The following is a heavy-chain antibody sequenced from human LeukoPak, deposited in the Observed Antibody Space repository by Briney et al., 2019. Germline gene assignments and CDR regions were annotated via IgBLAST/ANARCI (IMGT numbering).Heavy chain of an antibody. Sequence: GGSLRLSCAASGFTFSSYSMNWDRQAPGKGLEWVSSISSSSSYTYYADSVKGRFTISRDNAKNSLYLQMNSLRAEDTAVYYCARDLDYGFDYWGQGTLVTVSS. CDR3: ARDLDYGFDY. CDR1: GFTFSSYS. J-gene: IGHJ4*02. D-gene: IGHD4-17*01. CDR2: ISSSSSYT. V-gene: IGHV3-21*01.